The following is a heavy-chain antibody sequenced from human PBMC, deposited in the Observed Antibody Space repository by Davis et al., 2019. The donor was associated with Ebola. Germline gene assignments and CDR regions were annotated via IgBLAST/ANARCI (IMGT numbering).Heavy chain of an antibody. CDR2: ISNTGTT. J-gene: IGHJ1*01. Sequence: GESLKISCLASHYDVGSNFLSWVRQAPGRGLEWISLISNTGTTYYIESVRGRFTISRDISKNTFYLQMNSLRAEDTAVYYCAEGGTNNFLGANWGQGTLVTVSS. CDR3: AEGGTNNFLGAN. CDR1: HYDVGSNF. D-gene: IGHD2-8*01. V-gene: IGHV3-53*01.